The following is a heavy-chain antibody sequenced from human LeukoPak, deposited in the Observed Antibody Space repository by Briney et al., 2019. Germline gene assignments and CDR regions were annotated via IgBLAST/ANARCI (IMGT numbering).Heavy chain of an antibody. Sequence: GASVKVSCKASGYTFTSYGISWVRQAPGQGLEWMGWINPNSGGTNYAQKFQGWVTMTRDTSISTAYMELGRLRSDDTAVYYCAILNPIGYHQAPGAFDIWGQGTMVTVSS. CDR3: AILNPIGYHQAPGAFDI. V-gene: IGHV1-2*04. CDR2: INPNSGGT. D-gene: IGHD5-12*01. J-gene: IGHJ3*02. CDR1: GYTFTSYG.